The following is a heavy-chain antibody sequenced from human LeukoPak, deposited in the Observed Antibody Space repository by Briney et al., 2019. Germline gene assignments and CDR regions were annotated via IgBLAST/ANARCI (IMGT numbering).Heavy chain of an antibody. CDR3: ARVQSRGYYYAYYYMDV. V-gene: IGHV4-59*01. CDR1: GGSISSYY. CDR2: IYYSGST. J-gene: IGHJ6*03. D-gene: IGHD3-22*01. Sequence: SETLSFTCTVSGGSISSYYWSWIRQPPGKGLEWIGYIYYSGSTHYNPSLKSRVTISVDTSKNQFSLKLSSVTAADTAVYYCARVQSRGYYYAYYYMDVRGKGTTVTISS.